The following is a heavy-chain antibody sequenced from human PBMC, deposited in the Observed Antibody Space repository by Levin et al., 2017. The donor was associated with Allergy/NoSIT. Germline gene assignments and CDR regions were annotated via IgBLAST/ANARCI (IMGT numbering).Heavy chain of an antibody. CDR2: ISSSSSTI. D-gene: IGHD3-22*01. Sequence: GESLKISCAASGFTFSSYSMNWVRQAPGKGLEWVSYISSSSSTIYYADSVKGRFTISRDNAKNSLYLQMNSLRDEDTAVYYCARKGKPSSSGYRYWGQGTLVTVSS. CDR1: GFTFSSYS. CDR3: ARKGKPSSSGYRY. V-gene: IGHV3-48*02. J-gene: IGHJ4*02.